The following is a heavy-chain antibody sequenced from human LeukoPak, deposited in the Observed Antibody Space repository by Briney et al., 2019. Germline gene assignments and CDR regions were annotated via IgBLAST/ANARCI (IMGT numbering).Heavy chain of an antibody. J-gene: IGHJ4*02. V-gene: IGHV4-31*03. Sequence: TLSLTCTVSGGSISSGGYYWSWIRQHPGKGLEWIGYIYYSGSTYYNPSLKSRVTISVDTSKNQFSLKLSSVTAADTAVYYCARADTEQTRYFDYWGQGTLVTVSS. D-gene: IGHD6-13*01. CDR3: ARADTEQTRYFDY. CDR1: GGSISSGGYY. CDR2: IYYSGST.